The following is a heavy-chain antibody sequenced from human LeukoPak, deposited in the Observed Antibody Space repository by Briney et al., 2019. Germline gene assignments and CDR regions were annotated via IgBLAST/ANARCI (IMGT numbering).Heavy chain of an antibody. J-gene: IGHJ4*02. D-gene: IGHD3/OR15-3a*01. CDR3: ARGLLYYFDY. Sequence: GASVKVSCKASGYTFTGYYMHWLRQAPGQGLEWMGRINPNTGVTNYAQKFQGRVTMTRDTSISTAYMELSRLRSDDTAVYYCARGLLYYFDYWGQGTLVTVSS. CDR2: INPNTGVT. V-gene: IGHV1-2*06. CDR1: GYTFTGYY.